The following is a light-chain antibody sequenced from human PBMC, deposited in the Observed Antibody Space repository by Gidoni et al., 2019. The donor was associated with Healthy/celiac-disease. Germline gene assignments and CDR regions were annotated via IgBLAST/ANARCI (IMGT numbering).Light chain of an antibody. CDR2: WAS. CDR3: QQYYSTPLT. J-gene: IGKJ4*01. CDR1: QSVLYSSNNKNY. V-gene: IGKV4-1*01. Sequence: DIVMTHSPDSLAVSLGERATINCKSSQSVLYSSNNKNYLAWYQQKPGQPPKLLIYWASARESGVPDRLSGSGSGTDFTLTISSLQAEDVAVYYCQQYYSTPLTFGGGTKVEIK.